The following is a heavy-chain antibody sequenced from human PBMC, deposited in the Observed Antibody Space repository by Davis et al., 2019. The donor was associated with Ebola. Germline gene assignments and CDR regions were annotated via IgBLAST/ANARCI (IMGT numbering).Heavy chain of an antibody. Sequence: GESLKISCAASGFTFSSYSMNWVRQAPGKGLEWVSSISSSSSYIYYADSVKGRFTISRDNAKNSLYLQMNSLRAEDTAVYYCARDRRWGLLKGFDYWGQGTLVTVSS. CDR3: ARDRRWGLLKGFDY. D-gene: IGHD1-26*01. CDR1: GFTFSSYS. V-gene: IGHV3-21*01. J-gene: IGHJ4*02. CDR2: ISSSSSYI.